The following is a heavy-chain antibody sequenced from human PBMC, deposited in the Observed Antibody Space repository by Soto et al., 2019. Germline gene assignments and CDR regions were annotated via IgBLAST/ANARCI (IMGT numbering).Heavy chain of an antibody. D-gene: IGHD6-25*01. CDR2: INYPGST. J-gene: IGHJ4*02. CDR3: GKFVSGGHLDY. CDR1: GDSINNYY. Sequence: SETLSLTCTVSGDSINNYYWTWIRQPPGKRLEWIVAINYPGSTTYNPSLRSRDTFSVVTSKNQFSLIMPSVTAAAAAALFCGKFVSGGHLDYWGQGTLVTVSS. V-gene: IGHV4-59*01.